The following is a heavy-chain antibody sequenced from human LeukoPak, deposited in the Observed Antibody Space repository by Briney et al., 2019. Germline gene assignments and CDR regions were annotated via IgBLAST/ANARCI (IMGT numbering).Heavy chain of an antibody. CDR1: GFSFSRYW. Sequence: GGSLRLSCSASGFSFSRYWMTWVRQAPGKGLEWVANIKGDESDDHYVASVRGRFTISRDNAKRSLYLQMNNLRAEDTGVYYCARVADYDFLSGYYSPFDHWGQGVLVIVSS. D-gene: IGHD3-3*01. V-gene: IGHV3-7*01. CDR3: ARVADYDFLSGYYSPFDH. CDR2: IKGDESDD. J-gene: IGHJ4*02.